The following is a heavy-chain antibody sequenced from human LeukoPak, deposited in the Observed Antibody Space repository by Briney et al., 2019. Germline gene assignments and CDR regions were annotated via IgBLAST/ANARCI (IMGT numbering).Heavy chain of an antibody. J-gene: IGHJ3*02. V-gene: IGHV4-39*02. Sequence: SDTLSLACTVSGGSINSSGYYWGWIRQPPGKGLEWIGSIYYIGSTYYNPSLKSRVTISVDTSNNQFSLKLSSATAADTAVYYCAREYNYYDSSGWDAFEIWGQGTMVTVSS. CDR2: IYYIGST. CDR3: AREYNYYDSSGWDAFEI. D-gene: IGHD3-22*01. CDR1: GGSINSSGYY.